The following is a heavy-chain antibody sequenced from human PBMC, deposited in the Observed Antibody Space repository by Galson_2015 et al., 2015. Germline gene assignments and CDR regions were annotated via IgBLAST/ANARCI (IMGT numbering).Heavy chain of an antibody. CDR1: GFTLSGYV. J-gene: IGHJ5*02. Sequence: SLRLSCAASGFTLSGYVMSWVRQAPGKGLEWVSSISASGGTTDYTDSVKGRFTISRDNSRNTLYLQMNSLRVEDTALYFCATSRFDGVWWGFDPWGQGTLVIVSS. D-gene: IGHD3-16*01. V-gene: IGHV3-23*01. CDR3: ATSRFDGVWWGFDP. CDR2: ISASGGTT.